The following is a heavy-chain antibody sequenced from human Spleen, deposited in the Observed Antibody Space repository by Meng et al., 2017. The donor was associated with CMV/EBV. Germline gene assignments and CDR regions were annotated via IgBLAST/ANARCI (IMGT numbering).Heavy chain of an antibody. J-gene: IGHJ4*02. CDR1: GGSISSNNW. V-gene: IGHV4-4*02. CDR3: ARGRGMRN. CDR2: IYHSGST. Sequence: PSLSCAVSGGSISSNNWWSWVRQPPGKGLEWIGEIYHSGSTHYNTSLKSRVTISVDKSKNHFFLNLTSVTAADTAIYYCARGRGMRNWGQGALVTVSS.